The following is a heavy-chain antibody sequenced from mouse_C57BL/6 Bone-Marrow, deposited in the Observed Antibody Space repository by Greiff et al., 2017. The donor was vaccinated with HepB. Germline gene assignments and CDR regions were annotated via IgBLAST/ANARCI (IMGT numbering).Heavy chain of an antibody. CDR2: IWSGGSP. V-gene: IGHV2-2*01. Sequence: QVQLQQSGPGLVQPSQSLYITCTVPGFSLTNYCVHWVRQSPGQGLEWLGAIWSGGSPDYNAAFISRLSISKDNSKSRVVFKMNSMQADDTAIYYTARMAYYNNSNYFDNRGQGTTLTVSS. CDR3: ARMAYYNNSNYFDN. J-gene: IGHJ2*01. D-gene: IGHD2-5*01. CDR1: GFSLTNYC.